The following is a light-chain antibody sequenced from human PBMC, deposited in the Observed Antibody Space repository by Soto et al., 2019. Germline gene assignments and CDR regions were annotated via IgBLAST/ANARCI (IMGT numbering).Light chain of an antibody. CDR3: SSYSDTNIGV. V-gene: IGLV2-8*01. CDR1: SRDIGGYDF. CDR2: NVN. Sequence: QSALTQPPSVSGSLGQAVTISCTGTSRDIGGYDFVSWYQVRPGEAPQLIIYNVNGRPSGVPRRFSGSKSGNTASLTVSGRQAVDEADYYCSSYSDTNIGVFGTGTKVTVL. J-gene: IGLJ1*01.